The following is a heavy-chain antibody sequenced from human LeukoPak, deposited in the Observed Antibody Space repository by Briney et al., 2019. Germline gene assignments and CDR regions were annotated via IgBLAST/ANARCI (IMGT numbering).Heavy chain of an antibody. Sequence: SETLSLTXAVAGFSISRGDYWDWIRQSPGRGLEWIGSIYHTGSTFYNPSLKSRLTISLDTSKNQFSLELTSVTAADTSIYYCAKRRDAFDIWGQGTMVTVSS. CDR1: GFSISRGDY. J-gene: IGHJ3*02. CDR3: AKRRDAFDI. V-gene: IGHV4-38-2*01. CDR2: IYHTGST.